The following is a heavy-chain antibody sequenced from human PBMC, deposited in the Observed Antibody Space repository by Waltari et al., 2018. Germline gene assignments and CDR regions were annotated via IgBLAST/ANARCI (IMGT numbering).Heavy chain of an antibody. V-gene: IGHV1-2*02. CDR3: ARGSGLKGDFDY. CDR1: GYTFTGYY. J-gene: IGHJ4*02. D-gene: IGHD3-3*01. CDR2: INPDTGDT. Sequence: QVQLVQSGAEVKKPGASVKVSCEASGYTFTGYYVHWVRQAPGQGPEWMGWINPDTGDTTSSQKFQDRVTLTRDTSITSAYMELRRLTSDDTAVYYCARGSGLKGDFDYWGQGTLVTVSS.